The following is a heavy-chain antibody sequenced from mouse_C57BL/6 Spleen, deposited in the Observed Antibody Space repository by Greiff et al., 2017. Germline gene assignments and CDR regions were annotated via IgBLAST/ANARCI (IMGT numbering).Heavy chain of an antibody. V-gene: IGHV1-58*01. CDR1: GYTFTSYG. Sequence: VQLQQSGAELVRPGSSVKMSCKTSGYTFTSYGINWVKQRPGQGLEWIGYIYIGTGYTEYNEKFKGKATLTSDTSSSTAYMQLSSLTSEDSAIYFCAAGLPYYFDYWGQGTTLTVSS. CDR2: IYIGTGYT. D-gene: IGHD2-2*01. J-gene: IGHJ2*01. CDR3: AAGLPYYFDY.